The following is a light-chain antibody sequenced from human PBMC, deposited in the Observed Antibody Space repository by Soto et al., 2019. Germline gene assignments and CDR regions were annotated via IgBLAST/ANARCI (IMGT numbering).Light chain of an antibody. V-gene: IGLV2-23*01. Sequence: QSALTQPASVSGSPGQSITISCTGTSSDVGKYNLVSWYQHHPGKAPKVMILQGYKRPSGVSNRFSGSKFGNTASLTISGLQAEDEAEYYCCAYAGTYSYVFGSGTKLTV. J-gene: IGLJ1*01. CDR2: QGY. CDR3: CAYAGTYSYV. CDR1: SSDVGKYNL.